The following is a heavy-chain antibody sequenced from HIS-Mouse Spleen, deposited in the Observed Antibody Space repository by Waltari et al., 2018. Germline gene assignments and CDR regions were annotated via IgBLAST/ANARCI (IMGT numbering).Heavy chain of an antibody. CDR3: ARVSYYDSSGRFDY. V-gene: IGHV4-31*03. D-gene: IGHD3-22*01. CDR1: GGSISSGGYY. CDR2: IYYSGRN. Sequence: QVQLQESGPGLVKPSQTLSLTCTVSGGSISSGGYYWSWIRQHPGKGLEWIGYIYYSGRNYYNPYLKSRVTISVDTSKNQFSLKLSSVTAADTAVYYCARVSYYDSSGRFDYWGQGTLVTVSS. J-gene: IGHJ4*02.